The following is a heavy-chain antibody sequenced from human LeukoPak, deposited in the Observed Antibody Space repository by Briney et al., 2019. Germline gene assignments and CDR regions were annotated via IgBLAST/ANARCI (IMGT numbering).Heavy chain of an antibody. J-gene: IGHJ4*02. V-gene: IGHV1-18*04. CDR3: ARDPWEHSNTHYYRIDN. CDR1: GYTFDTFG. D-gene: IGHD2/OR15-2a*01. Sequence: ASVKVSCKASGYTFDTFGIIWVRQAPGQGLEWMGWISAYNGDTKYAQTFQDRVTMTTDRSARTAYLDLRSLRSDDTAVYYCARDPWEHSNTHYYRIDNRGAGTLVAVSS. CDR2: ISAYNGDT.